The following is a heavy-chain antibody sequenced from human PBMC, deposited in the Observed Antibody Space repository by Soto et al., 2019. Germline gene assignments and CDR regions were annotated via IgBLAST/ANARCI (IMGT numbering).Heavy chain of an antibody. CDR2: IRSKAYGGTT. V-gene: IGHV3-49*03. Sequence: GGSLRLSCTASGFTFGDYAMSWFRQAPGKGLERVGFIRSKAYGGTTEYAASVKGRFTISRDDSKSIAYLKMKSLKTEDTAVYYCTRYLAPIVVVVAATHAFDIWGQGTMVTVSS. CDR1: GFTFGDYA. D-gene: IGHD2-15*01. CDR3: TRYLAPIVVVVAATHAFDI. J-gene: IGHJ3*02.